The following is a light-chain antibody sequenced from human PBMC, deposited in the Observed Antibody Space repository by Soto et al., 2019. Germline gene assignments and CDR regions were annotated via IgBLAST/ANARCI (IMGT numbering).Light chain of an antibody. V-gene: IGKV1-33*01. CDR2: DAS. Sequence: DIPMTQSPSSLSASVGDRVTITCQASQDLSNYLNLYQQKPGKAPKLLIYDASNLETGVPSRFSGIGSGTDFTFTISSLQPEDIATYDCQQYYNLPVTFGTAPKVYIK. CDR3: QQYYNLPVT. J-gene: IGKJ3*01. CDR1: QDLSNY.